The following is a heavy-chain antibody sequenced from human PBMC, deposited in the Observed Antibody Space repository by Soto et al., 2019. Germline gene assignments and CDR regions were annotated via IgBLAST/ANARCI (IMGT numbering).Heavy chain of an antibody. CDR3: ARDHCSSTSCYSP. J-gene: IGHJ4*02. D-gene: IGHD2-2*01. CDR2: ISSSSSYI. CDR1: GFSFSSYS. Sequence: EVQLVESGGGLVKPGGSLRLSCAASGFSFSSYSMNWVRQAPGKGLEWVSSISSSSSYIYYADSVKGRFTMSRDNAKNSLSLQMNSLRAEDTAVYYCARDHCSSTSCYSPWGQGTLVTVSS. V-gene: IGHV3-21*01.